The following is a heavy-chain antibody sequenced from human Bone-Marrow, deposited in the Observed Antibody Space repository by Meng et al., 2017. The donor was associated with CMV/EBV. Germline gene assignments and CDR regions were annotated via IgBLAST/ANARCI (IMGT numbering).Heavy chain of an antibody. CDR3: ARDRIAAAAEYYYYGMDV. Sequence: SETLSLTCTVSGGSISSGGYYWSWIRQHPGKGLEWIGYIYYSGSTYYNPSLKSRVTISVDTSKNQFSLKLSSVTAADTAVYYCARDRIAAAAEYYYYGMDVWGQGTTVTVSS. D-gene: IGHD6-13*01. CDR2: IYYSGST. CDR1: GGSISSGGYY. J-gene: IGHJ6*02. V-gene: IGHV4-31*03.